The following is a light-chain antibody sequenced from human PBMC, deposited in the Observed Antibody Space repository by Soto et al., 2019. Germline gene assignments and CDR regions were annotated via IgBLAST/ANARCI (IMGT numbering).Light chain of an antibody. CDR2: AAS. CDR3: HQTYSIPET. V-gene: IGKV1-39*01. Sequence: DIQMTQSPSSLSASVGDTVTITCRASQSISLFLNWYQQKPGKAPKLLIYAASSLQSGVPSRFSGNGSGTDFTLTNSSLQPEDFATYYCHQTYSIPETFGQGTKVEIK. CDR1: QSISLF. J-gene: IGKJ1*01.